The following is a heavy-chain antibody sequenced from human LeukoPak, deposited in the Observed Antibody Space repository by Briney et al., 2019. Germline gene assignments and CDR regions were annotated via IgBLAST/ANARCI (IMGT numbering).Heavy chain of an antibody. V-gene: IGHV3-23*01. CDR3: ANLGYVSGSSDIY. CDR2: ISGSGGST. CDR1: GFTFSSYA. Sequence: GGSLRLSCAASGFTFSSYAMSWVRQAPGKGLEWVSAISGSGGSTYYADSVKGRFTISRDNSKNTLYLQMNGLRAEDTAVYYCANLGYVSGSSDIYWGPGTLVTVSS. D-gene: IGHD3-10*01. J-gene: IGHJ4*02.